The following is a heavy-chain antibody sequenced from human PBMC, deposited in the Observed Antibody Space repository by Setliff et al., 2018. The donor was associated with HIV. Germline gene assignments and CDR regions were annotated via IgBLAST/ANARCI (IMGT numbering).Heavy chain of an antibody. CDR1: GYAITSGFY. CDR2: IYHSGTT. J-gene: IGHJ4*02. V-gene: IGHV4-38-2*01. Sequence: SETLSLTCAVSGYAITSGFYWGWIRQPPGKGLEWIGSIYHSGTTNYNSSLKSRVTISVDTSKYQVSLNLNSVTAADTAVYYCARRGAVADRSYFDHWGQGTLVTVSS. D-gene: IGHD6-19*01. CDR3: ARRGAVADRSYFDH.